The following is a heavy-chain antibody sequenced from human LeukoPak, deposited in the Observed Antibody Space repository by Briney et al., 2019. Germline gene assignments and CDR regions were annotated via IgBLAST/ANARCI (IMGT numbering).Heavy chain of an antibody. V-gene: IGHV3-30*18. Sequence: GGSLRLSCAASGFTFGNYGMHWVRQAPGKGLEWVAVISYDGSNKYYADSVKGRFTISRDNSKNTLCLQMNSLRAEDTAVYYCAKAAGGATSLFDYWGQGTLVTVSS. CDR3: AKAAGGATSLFDY. D-gene: IGHD1-26*01. CDR1: GFTFGNYG. J-gene: IGHJ4*02. CDR2: ISYDGSNK.